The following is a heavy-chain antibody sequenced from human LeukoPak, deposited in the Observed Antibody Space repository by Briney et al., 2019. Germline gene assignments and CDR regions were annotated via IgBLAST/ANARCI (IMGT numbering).Heavy chain of an antibody. CDR1: GFNLSDYC. J-gene: IGHJ4*02. CDR2: ITRSGYYT. D-gene: IGHD3-16*01. CDR3: ARVNVCPRCHFDY. Sequence: GGSLRLSCAASGFNLSDYCMSWIRQAPGKGLEWVSYITRSGYYTNYADSVKGRFTISRDNAKNTLYLQMNTLRAEDTAVYYCARVNVCPRCHFDYWGQGTLVTVSS. V-gene: IGHV3-11*06.